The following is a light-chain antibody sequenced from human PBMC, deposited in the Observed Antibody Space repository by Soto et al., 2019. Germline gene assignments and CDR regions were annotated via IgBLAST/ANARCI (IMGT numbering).Light chain of an antibody. J-gene: IGKJ5*01. V-gene: IGKV3-15*01. Sequence: EIVMTQSPATLSVSPGERATLSCRASQSVSSNLAWYQQKPGQAPRLLIYDASTRATGIPARFSGSGSGTEFTLTISSLHSEDFAVYYCQQYNNWPAITFGQGTRLEIK. CDR2: DAS. CDR1: QSVSSN. CDR3: QQYNNWPAIT.